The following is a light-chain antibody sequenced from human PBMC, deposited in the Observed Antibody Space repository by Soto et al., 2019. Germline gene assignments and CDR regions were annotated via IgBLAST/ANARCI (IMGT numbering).Light chain of an antibody. V-gene: IGLV2-14*01. Sequence: QSALTQPASVSGSPGQSITISCTGTSSDVGAYNYVSWYQQHPGKAPKLMIYEVSSRPSGVSNRFSGSKSGNTASLTISGLQAEDEADYYCASYTSSSTWVFGGGPKLTVL. CDR2: EVS. CDR3: ASYTSSSTWV. CDR1: SSDVGAYNY. J-gene: IGLJ3*02.